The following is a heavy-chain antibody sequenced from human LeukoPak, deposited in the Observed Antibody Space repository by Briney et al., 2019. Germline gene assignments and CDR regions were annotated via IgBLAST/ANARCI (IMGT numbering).Heavy chain of an antibody. Sequence: ASVKVSCKASGYTFTGYYMHWVRQAPGQGLEWMGWINPNSGGTNYAQKFQGRVTMTRDTSISTAYMELSRLRSDDTAVYYCARGRYTHGYQPFDYWGQGTLVTVSS. V-gene: IGHV1-2*02. CDR2: INPNSGGT. CDR1: GYTFTGYY. J-gene: IGHJ4*02. CDR3: ARGRYTHGYQPFDY. D-gene: IGHD5-18*01.